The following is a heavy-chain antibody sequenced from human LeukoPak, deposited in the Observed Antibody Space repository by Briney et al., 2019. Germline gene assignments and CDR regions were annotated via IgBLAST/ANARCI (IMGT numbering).Heavy chain of an antibody. CDR3: AREKSGYDDY. J-gene: IGHJ4*02. CDR1: GGSISSYY. CDR2: IYYSGST. V-gene: IGHV4-59*01. Sequence: PSETLSLTCTVSGGSISSYYWSWIRQPPGKGLEWIGYIYYSGSTNYNPSLKSRVTISVDTSKNQFSLKLSSATAADTAVYYCAREKSGYDDYWGQGTLVTVSS. D-gene: IGHD5-12*01.